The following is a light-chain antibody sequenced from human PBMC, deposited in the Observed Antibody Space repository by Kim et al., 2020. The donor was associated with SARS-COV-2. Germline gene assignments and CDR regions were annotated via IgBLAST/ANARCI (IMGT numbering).Light chain of an antibody. Sequence: EIVLTQSPGTLSLSPGERATLSCRASQSISSSSLAWYQQKPGQAPRLLICGASSRATGIPDRFSGSGSGTDFTLTISRLEPEDFAVYYCQQYGSSPLTFGGGTKVDIK. CDR3: QQYGSSPLT. CDR1: QSISSSS. V-gene: IGKV3-20*01. J-gene: IGKJ4*01. CDR2: GAS.